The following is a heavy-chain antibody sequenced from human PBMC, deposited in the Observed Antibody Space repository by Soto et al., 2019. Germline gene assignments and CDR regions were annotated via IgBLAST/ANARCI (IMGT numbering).Heavy chain of an antibody. CDR2: IYPDDSST. Sequence: GESLKISCKGSGYTFTNYWIGWVRQMPGKGLGWMGIIYPDDSSTRYSPSFQGQVTISADKSISTAYLQWSSLEASDTATYYCARQYCTSINCYTKVGWLDPWGQGTLVTVSS. J-gene: IGHJ5*02. CDR1: GYTFTNYW. CDR3: ARQYCTSINCYTKVGWLDP. D-gene: IGHD2-2*02. V-gene: IGHV5-51*01.